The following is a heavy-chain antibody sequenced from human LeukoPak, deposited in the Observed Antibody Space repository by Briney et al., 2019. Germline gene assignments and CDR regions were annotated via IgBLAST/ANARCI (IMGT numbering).Heavy chain of an antibody. J-gene: IGHJ4*02. CDR2: IKSKTDGGTT. CDR3: TTASGWAKKFDY. Sequence: GGSLRLSCAASGFTFSSYNMNWVRQAPGKGLEWVGRIKSKTDGGTTDYAAPVKGRFTISRDDSKNTLYLQMNSLKTEDTAVYYCTTASGWAKKFDYWGQGTLVTVSS. D-gene: IGHD1-26*01. CDR1: GFTFSSYN. V-gene: IGHV3-15*01.